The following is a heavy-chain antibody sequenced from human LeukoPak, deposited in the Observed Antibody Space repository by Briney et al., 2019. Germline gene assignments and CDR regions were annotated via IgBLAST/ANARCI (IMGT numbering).Heavy chain of an antibody. V-gene: IGHV5-51*01. D-gene: IGHD5-18*01. CDR1: GYSFTSYW. CDR3: ASPIGDSYGAFDY. Sequence: PGESLKISCKGSGYSFTSYWIGGVGQMPGKGLGWMGIIYPGDSDTRYSPSFQGQVTISADKSISTAYLRWSSLKASDTAMYYCASPIGDSYGAFDYWGQGTLVTVSS. J-gene: IGHJ4*02. CDR2: IYPGDSDT.